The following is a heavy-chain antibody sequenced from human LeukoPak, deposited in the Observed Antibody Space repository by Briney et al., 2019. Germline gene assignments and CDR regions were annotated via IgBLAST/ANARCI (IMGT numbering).Heavy chain of an antibody. V-gene: IGHV1-46*01. D-gene: IGHD2-21*01. CDR3: AKDSGGRFCSATTCHIEH. Sequence: ASVKVSCKASGYTFPSYFMHWVRLAPGQVLEWKGIINPASGDTTYSQKFQGRLTMTRDTSTSTVYMRLSSLRSSDTAFYYCAKDSGGRFCSATTCHIEHWGQGTLVTVSS. CDR1: GYTFPSYF. J-gene: IGHJ5*02. CDR2: INPASGDT.